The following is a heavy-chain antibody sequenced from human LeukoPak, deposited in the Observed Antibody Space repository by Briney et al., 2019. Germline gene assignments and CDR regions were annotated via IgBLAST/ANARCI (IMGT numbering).Heavy chain of an antibody. V-gene: IGHV3-15*01. CDR1: GFTFSAAW. Sequence: GGSLRLSCAASGFTFSAAWMSWVRQAPGKGLEWVARIKSKTDGGQTDYAAPVKGRFTVSRDDSKNTLYLQMTSLKTEDTAVYYCTGAGTDYWGQGTLVTVSS. CDR3: TGAGTDY. J-gene: IGHJ4*02. CDR2: IKSKTDGGQT. D-gene: IGHD1-1*01.